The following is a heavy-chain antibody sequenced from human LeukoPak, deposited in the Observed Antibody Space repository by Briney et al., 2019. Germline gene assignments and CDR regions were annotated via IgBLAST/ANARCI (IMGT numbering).Heavy chain of an antibody. V-gene: IGHV4-4*07. CDR1: GGSISSYY. J-gene: IGHJ5*02. Sequence: SETLSLTCTVSGGSISSYYWSWIRQPAGKGLEWIGRIYTSGSTNYNPSLKSRVTMSVDTSKNQFSLKLSSVTAADTAVYYCARGAGGSGSYYHNWFDPWGQRTLVTVSS. CDR2: IYTSGST. CDR3: ARGAGGSGSYYHNWFDP. D-gene: IGHD3-10*01.